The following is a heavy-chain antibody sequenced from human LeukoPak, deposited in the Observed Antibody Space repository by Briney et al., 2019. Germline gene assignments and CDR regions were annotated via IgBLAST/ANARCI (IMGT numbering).Heavy chain of an antibody. CDR1: GFTVSSNY. Sequence: GGFLRLSCAASGFTVSSNYMSWVRQAPGKGLEWVSVIYSGGSTYYADSVKGRFTISRDNSKNTLYLQMNSLRAEDTAVYYCARGAPVVVVAATCDYWGQGTLVTVSS. CDR2: IYSGGST. CDR3: ARGAPVVVVAATCDY. V-gene: IGHV3-53*01. J-gene: IGHJ4*02. D-gene: IGHD2-15*01.